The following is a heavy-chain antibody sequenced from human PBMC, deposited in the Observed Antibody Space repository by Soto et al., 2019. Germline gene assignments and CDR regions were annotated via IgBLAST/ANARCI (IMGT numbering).Heavy chain of an antibody. J-gene: IGHJ5*02. CDR3: AREIAADLNWFDP. CDR2: ISAYNGNT. CDR1: GYTFTSYG. V-gene: IGHV1-18*04. D-gene: IGHD6-25*01. Sequence: VASVKVSCKAPGYTFTSYGISWVRQAPGQGLEWMGWISAYNGNTNYAQKLQGRVTMTTDTSTSTAYMELRSLRSDDTAVYYCAREIAADLNWFDPWGQGTLVTVSS.